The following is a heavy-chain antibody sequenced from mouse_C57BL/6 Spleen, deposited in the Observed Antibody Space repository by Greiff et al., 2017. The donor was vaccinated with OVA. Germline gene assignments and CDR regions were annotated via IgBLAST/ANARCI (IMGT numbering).Heavy chain of an antibody. CDR3: ARGGGYDGYAMDY. CDR2: ISSGSSTI. CDR1: GFTFSDFG. D-gene: IGHD2-2*01. V-gene: IGHV5-17*01. Sequence: EVQLVESGGGLVKPGGSLKLSCAASGFTFSDFGIHWVRQAPENGLEWVGDISSGSSTIYYADTVKGIFTISRDNAKNTLFLQITRLRSEDTAMYYCARGGGYDGYAMDYWGQGTSVTVSS. J-gene: IGHJ4*01.